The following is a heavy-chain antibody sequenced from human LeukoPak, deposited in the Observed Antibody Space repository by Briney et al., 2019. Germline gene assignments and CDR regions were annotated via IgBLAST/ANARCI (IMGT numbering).Heavy chain of an antibody. J-gene: IGHJ4*02. CDR2: IYFNGNT. CDR1: GGSIINYY. CDR3: ARVVYGDYRFDY. V-gene: IGHV4-59*01. Sequence: SETLSLTCTVSGGSIINYYWSWIWQPPGKGLEWIGYIYFNGNTNYNPSLKSRVTISVDTSKNQFSLKLSSVTAADTAVYYCARVVYGDYRFDYWGQGTLVTVSS. D-gene: IGHD4-17*01.